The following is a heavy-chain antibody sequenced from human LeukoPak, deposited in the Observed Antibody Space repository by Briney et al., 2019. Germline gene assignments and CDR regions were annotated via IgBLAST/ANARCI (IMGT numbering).Heavy chain of an antibody. CDR3: ARAKHSSGWYSKDDAFDI. CDR2: INPNSGGT. J-gene: IGHJ3*02. D-gene: IGHD6-19*01. V-gene: IGHV1-2*02. CDR1: EYTFTGHY. Sequence: GASVKVSCKASEYTFTGHYMHWVRQAPGQGLEWMGWINPNSGGTNYAPKFQGRVTMTRDTSISTAYMELSRLRSDDTAVYYCARAKHSSGWYSKDDAFDIWGQGTMVTVSS.